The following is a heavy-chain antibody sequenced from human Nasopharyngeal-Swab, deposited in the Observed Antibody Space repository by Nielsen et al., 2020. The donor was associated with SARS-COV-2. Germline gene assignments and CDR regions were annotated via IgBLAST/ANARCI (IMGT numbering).Heavy chain of an antibody. CDR1: GFTFSSYW. J-gene: IGHJ4*02. CDR3: ARAVAGATDY. D-gene: IGHD1-26*01. V-gene: IGHV3-7*03. Sequence: GGSLRLSCAASGFTFSSYWMSWVRQAPGKGLEWVANIKEDGSQKYYLDSVKGRFTISRDNAKNSLYLQMNSLRAEDTAIYFCARAVAGATDYWGQGTLVTVSS. CDR2: IKEDGSQK.